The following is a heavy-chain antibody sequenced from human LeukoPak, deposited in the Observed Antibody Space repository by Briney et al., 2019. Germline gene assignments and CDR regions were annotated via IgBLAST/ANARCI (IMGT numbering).Heavy chain of an antibody. CDR3: AGDHFVGLAPFDP. CDR1: GFTFSSYS. D-gene: IGHD2-15*01. Sequence: GRSLRLSCAASGFTFSSYSMNWVRQAPGKGLEWVSSISSSSSYIYYADSVKGRFTISRDNAKNSLYLQMNSLRAEDTAVYYCAGDHFVGLAPFDPWGQGTLVTVSS. CDR2: ISSSSSYI. J-gene: IGHJ5*02. V-gene: IGHV3-21*01.